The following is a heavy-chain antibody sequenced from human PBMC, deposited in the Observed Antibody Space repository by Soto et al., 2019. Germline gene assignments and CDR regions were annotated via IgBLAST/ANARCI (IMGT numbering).Heavy chain of an antibody. J-gene: IGHJ6*02. CDR3: AKDVYSCSPAIPRGCSFHGMDV. CDR1: GGNRVKLC. Sequence: SQRHSGRASGGNRVKLCGEWVRQKQKKGLEWVSYISSSGSTIYYADSVKGRFTISRDNAKNSLYLQMNSLRAEDTALYYCAKDVYSCSPAIPRGCSFHGMDVWGQAITVS. D-gene: IGHD6-6*01. V-gene: IGHV3-48*04. CDR2: ISSSGSTI.